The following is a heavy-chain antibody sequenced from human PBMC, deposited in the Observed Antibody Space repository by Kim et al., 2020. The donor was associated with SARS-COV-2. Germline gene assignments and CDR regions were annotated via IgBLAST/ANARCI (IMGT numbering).Heavy chain of an antibody. D-gene: IGHD2-15*01. CDR2: IHNDGSST. V-gene: IGHV3-74*01. J-gene: IGHJ4*02. Sequence: GGSPRLSCAASGFTFSSYWMHWVRQAPGKGLVWVSRIHNDGSSTSYADSVKGRFTISRDNAKNTLYLQMYSLRAEDTAVYYCVREGWYYFDYWGQGTLVTVSS. CDR3: VREGWYYFDY. CDR1: GFTFSSYW.